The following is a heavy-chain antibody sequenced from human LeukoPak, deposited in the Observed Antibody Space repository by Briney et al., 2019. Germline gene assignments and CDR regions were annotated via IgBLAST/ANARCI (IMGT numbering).Heavy chain of an antibody. D-gene: IGHD6-19*01. CDR1: VYTFTGYY. V-gene: IGHV1-2*02. Sequence: ASVKVSCKASVYTFTGYYMHWVRQAPGQGLEWMGWINPNSGGTNYAQKFQGRVTMTRDTSISTAYMELSRLRSDDTAVYYCARVDSSGSPYDYWGQGTLVTVSS. CDR2: INPNSGGT. CDR3: ARVDSSGSPYDY. J-gene: IGHJ4*02.